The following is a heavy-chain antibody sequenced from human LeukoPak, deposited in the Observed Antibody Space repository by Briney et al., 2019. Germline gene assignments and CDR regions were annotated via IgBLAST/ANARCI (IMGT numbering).Heavy chain of an antibody. CDR1: GYTLTELS. CDR3: ATFYYYGSGSRYNWFDP. Sequence: AASVKVSCKVSGYTLTELSMHWVRQAPGKGLEWMGGFDPEDGETIYAQKFQGRVTMTEGTSTDTAYMELSSLRSEDTAVYYCATFYYYGSGSRYNWFDPWGQGTLVTVSS. D-gene: IGHD3-10*01. V-gene: IGHV1-24*01. CDR2: FDPEDGET. J-gene: IGHJ5*02.